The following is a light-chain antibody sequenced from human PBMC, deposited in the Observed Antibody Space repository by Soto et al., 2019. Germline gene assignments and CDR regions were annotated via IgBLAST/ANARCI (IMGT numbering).Light chain of an antibody. CDR1: QPISSY. Sequence: IPMSQYPYYLSATVGDRITITCLASQPISSYLNWYQHKPGKATMLLIYGTSTLQIGVPSRFSGSGSGTDFTRTISCLQPEDYATYFCQQKYKVPRCFGQGIKEDI. V-gene: IGKV1-39*01. CDR3: QQKYKVPRC. CDR2: GTS. J-gene: IGKJ1*01.